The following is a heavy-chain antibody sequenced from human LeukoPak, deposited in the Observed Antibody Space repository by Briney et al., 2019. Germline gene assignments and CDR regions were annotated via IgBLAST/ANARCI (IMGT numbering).Heavy chain of an antibody. CDR1: GFDFRKYG. J-gene: IGHJ4*02. V-gene: IGHV3-33*01. CDR3: ARDGSGWSSDY. CDR2: MWNDGITG. Sequence: PGRSLRISCAASGFDFRKYGIHWVRQAPGKGLEWVAIMWNDGITGKYADSVRGRFSVSRDNSKYTVYLEMDSLRADDTSVYYCARDGSGWSSDYWGQGTLVTVSS. D-gene: IGHD6-19*01.